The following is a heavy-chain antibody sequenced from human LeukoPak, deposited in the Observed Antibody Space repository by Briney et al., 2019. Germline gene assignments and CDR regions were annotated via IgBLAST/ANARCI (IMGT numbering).Heavy chain of an antibody. V-gene: IGHV3-23*01. CDR3: ARGEGGSGTADAFDI. Sequence: GGSLRLSCAASGFTLSTYAMSWVRQAPGKGLEWVSAVNGGSSSTYYTDSVKGRFTISRDNAKNSLYLQMNSLRAEDTAVYYCARGEGGSGTADAFDIWGQGTMVTVSS. D-gene: IGHD2-15*01. CDR2: VNGGSSST. CDR1: GFTLSTYA. J-gene: IGHJ3*02.